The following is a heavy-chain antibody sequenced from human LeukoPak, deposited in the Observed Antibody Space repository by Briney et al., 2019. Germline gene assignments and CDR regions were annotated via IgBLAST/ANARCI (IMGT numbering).Heavy chain of an antibody. J-gene: IGHJ6*03. CDR3: ARGRGYCSGGSCYAFYYYYYMDV. V-gene: IGHV4-34*01. D-gene: IGHD2-15*01. CDR2: INHSGST. CDR1: GGSFSGYY. Sequence: SETLSLTCAVYGGSFSGYYWSWIRQPPGKGLEWIGEINHSGSTNDNPSLKSRVTISVDTSKNQFSLKLSSVTAAETAVYYCARGRGYCSGGSCYAFYYYYYMDVWGKGTTVTVSS.